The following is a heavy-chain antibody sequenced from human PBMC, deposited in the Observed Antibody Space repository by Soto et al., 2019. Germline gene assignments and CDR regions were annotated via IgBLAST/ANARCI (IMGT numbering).Heavy chain of an antibody. D-gene: IGHD3-10*01. CDR2: ISSGSTVI. CDR1: GFTFRPYD. V-gene: IGHV3-48*02. CDR3: ARDPGGMDV. J-gene: IGHJ6*02. Sequence: VGSLRLSCATSGFTFRPYDMNWVRQAPGKGLEWLSHISSGSTVIYYADSVKGRFTISRDGAKNSLYLLMSSLRDEDTGVYYCARDPGGMDVWGQGTTVTVSS.